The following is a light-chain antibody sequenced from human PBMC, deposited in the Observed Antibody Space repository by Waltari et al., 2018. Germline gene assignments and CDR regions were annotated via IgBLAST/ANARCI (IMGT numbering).Light chain of an antibody. CDR3: VLSMGSGIWV. J-gene: IGLJ3*02. V-gene: IGLV8-61*01. CDR1: SCPVYPTSY. Sequence: QTVVTQEPSLSVSPGGTVTLTCGLSSCPVYPTSYPSWYQQAPGQAPRTLIFDTNTRSSGVPDRFSGSILDNKAALTITGAQADDESDYYCVLSMGSGIWVFGGGTKLTVL. CDR2: DTN.